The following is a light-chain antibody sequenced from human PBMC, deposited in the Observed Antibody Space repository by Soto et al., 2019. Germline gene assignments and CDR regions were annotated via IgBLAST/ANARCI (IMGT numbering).Light chain of an antibody. J-gene: IGKJ2*01. CDR2: DGS. CDR1: QNIASW. Sequence: DIQMTQSPSTLSASVGDRVTLTCRASQNIASWLAWYQQKPGKAPRLVIYDGSKLQSGVPSRFSASESGTDFTLTISSLQPDDFATYYCLQYNTFPHTFGQGT. CDR3: LQYNTFPHT. V-gene: IGKV1-5*01.